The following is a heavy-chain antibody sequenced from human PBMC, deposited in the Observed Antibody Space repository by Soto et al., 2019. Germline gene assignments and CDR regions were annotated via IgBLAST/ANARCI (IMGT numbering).Heavy chain of an antibody. V-gene: IGHV3-33*01. CDR3: ARGVGSRLIAPRLGYWYFPL. Sequence: QVQLVESGGGVVQPGRSLRLSCAASGFTFSSYGMHWVRHAPGKAPEWEAFIWYDGSNKYDADSVKGRFTICRYNSKNTLYLHVNSVRAEDTAVYYCARGVGSRLIAPRLGYWYFPLWGRGSLVIFSS. J-gene: IGHJ2*01. D-gene: IGHD6-6*01. CDR2: IWYDGSNK. CDR1: GFTFSSYG.